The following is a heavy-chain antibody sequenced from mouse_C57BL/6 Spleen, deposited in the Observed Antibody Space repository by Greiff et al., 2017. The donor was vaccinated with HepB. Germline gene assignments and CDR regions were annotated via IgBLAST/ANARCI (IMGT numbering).Heavy chain of an antibody. V-gene: IGHV3-6*01. Sequence: EVKLMESGPGLVKPSQSLSLTCSVTGYSITSGYYWNWIRQFPGNKLEWMGYISYDGSNNYNPSLKNRISITRDTSKNQFFLKLNSVTTEDTATYYCARDLLRWAYWGQGTLVTVSA. CDR1: GYSITSGYY. CDR2: ISYDGSN. J-gene: IGHJ3*01. D-gene: IGHD2-12*01. CDR3: ARDLLRWAY.